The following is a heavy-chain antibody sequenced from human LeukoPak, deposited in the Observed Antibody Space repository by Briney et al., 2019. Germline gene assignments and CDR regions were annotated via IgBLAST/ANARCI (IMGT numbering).Heavy chain of an antibody. D-gene: IGHD3-3*01. Sequence: KPSETLSLTCTVSGGSISSSSYYWGWVRQPPGKGLEWIGSIYYSGSTYYNPSLKSRVTISVDTSKNQFSLKLSSVTAADTAMYYCARDQYLLRGGDHDAFDIWGQGTMVTVSS. CDR1: GGSISSSSYY. CDR3: ARDQYLLRGGDHDAFDI. CDR2: IYYSGST. J-gene: IGHJ3*02. V-gene: IGHV4-39*07.